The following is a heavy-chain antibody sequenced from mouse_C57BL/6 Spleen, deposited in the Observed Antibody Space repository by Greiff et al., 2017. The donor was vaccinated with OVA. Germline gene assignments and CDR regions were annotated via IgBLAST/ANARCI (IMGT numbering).Heavy chain of an antibody. J-gene: IGHJ3*01. Sequence: EVMLVESGGGLVKPGGSLKLSCAASGFTFSDYGMHWVRQAPEKGLEWVAYISSGSSTIYYADTVKCRFTISRDNAKNTLFLQMTSLRSEDTAMYYCARPVYDYDGFAYWGQGTLVTVSA. CDR1: GFTFSDYG. CDR3: ARPVYDYDGFAY. CDR2: ISSGSSTI. V-gene: IGHV5-17*01. D-gene: IGHD2-4*01.